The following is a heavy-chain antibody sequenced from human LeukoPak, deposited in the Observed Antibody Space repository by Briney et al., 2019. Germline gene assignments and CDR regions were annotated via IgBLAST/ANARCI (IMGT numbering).Heavy chain of an antibody. Sequence: GASVKVSCKASGYTFTSYAISWVRQAPGQGLEWMGRIIPILGIANYAQKFQGRVTITADKSTSTAYMELSSLRSEDTAVYYCAIPSEYYFDYWGQGTLVTVSS. V-gene: IGHV1-69*04. CDR1: GYTFTSYA. CDR3: AIPSEYYFDY. J-gene: IGHJ4*02. D-gene: IGHD3-10*01. CDR2: IIPILGIA.